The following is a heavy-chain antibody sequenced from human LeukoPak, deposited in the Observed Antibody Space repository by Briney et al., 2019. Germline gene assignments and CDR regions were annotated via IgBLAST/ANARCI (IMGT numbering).Heavy chain of an antibody. Sequence: GGSLRLSCAASEFSVGSNYMTWVRQAPGKGLEWVSSISSSSSYIYYVDSVKGRFTISRDNAKNSLYLQMNSLRAEDTAVYYCARGYSNYGYAFDIWGQGTMVTVSS. CDR2: ISSSSSYI. J-gene: IGHJ3*02. D-gene: IGHD4-11*01. V-gene: IGHV3-21*01. CDR1: EFSVGSNY. CDR3: ARGYSNYGYAFDI.